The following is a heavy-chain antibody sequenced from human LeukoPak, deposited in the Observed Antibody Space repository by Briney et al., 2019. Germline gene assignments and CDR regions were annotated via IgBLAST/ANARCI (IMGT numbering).Heavy chain of an antibody. J-gene: IGHJ5*02. Sequence: SETLSLTCTVSGGSISTNAYYWAWIRQPPGKGLEWIGSVFYSGSTYSNPSLESRLTISVDTSKNQFSLKLSSVTAADTAVYYCARDRITMVRGVPMGWFDPWGQGTLVTASS. CDR2: VFYSGST. CDR1: GGSISTNAYY. V-gene: IGHV4-39*07. CDR3: ARDRITMVRGVPMGWFDP. D-gene: IGHD3-10*01.